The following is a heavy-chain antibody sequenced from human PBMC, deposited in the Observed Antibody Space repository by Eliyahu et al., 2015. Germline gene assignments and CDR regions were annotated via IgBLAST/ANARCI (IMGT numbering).Heavy chain of an antibody. V-gene: IGHV1-8*01. CDR1: GYTFTSYD. CDR2: MNPNSGNT. CDR3: ARGGPGYSSSWWRGYFQH. Sequence: KVSCKASGYTFTSYDINWVRQATGQGLEWMGWMNPNSGNTGYAQKFQGRVTMTRNTSISTAYMELSSLRSEDTAVYYCARGGPGYSSSWWRGYFQHWGQGTLVTVSS. D-gene: IGHD6-13*01. J-gene: IGHJ1*01.